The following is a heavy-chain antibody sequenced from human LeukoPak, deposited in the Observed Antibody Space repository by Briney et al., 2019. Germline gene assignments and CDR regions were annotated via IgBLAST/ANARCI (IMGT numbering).Heavy chain of an antibody. CDR3: ARDRSGGNWFDP. D-gene: IGHD1-26*01. CDR1: GYTFTGYY. CDR2: INPNSGGT. Sequence: ASVKVSCKASGYTFTGYYMHWVRQAPGQGLEWIGRINPNSGGTNYAQEFQGRVTMTRDTSISTAYMELSRLRSDDTAVYYCARDRSGGNWFDPWGQGTLVTVSS. J-gene: IGHJ5*02. V-gene: IGHV1-2*06.